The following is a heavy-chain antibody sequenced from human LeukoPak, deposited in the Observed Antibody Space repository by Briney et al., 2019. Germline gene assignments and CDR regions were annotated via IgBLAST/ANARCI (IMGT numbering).Heavy chain of an antibody. CDR1: GGSFSRSSYY. CDR2: VYYSGST. V-gene: IGHV4-39*01. Sequence: SETLSLTCTVSGGSFSRSSYYWGWFRQPPGKGLEWIGSVYYSGSTYYNPSLNSRVTLSVDTTKNQFSLKLTSVTAADTAVYYCAKIYYYENVIWGQGSMVTVSS. CDR3: AKIYYYENVI. J-gene: IGHJ3*01. D-gene: IGHD3-22*01.